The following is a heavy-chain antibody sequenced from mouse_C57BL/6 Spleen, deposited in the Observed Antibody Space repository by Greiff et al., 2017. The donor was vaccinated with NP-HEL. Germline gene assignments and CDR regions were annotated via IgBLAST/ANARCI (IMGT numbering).Heavy chain of an antibody. J-gene: IGHJ4*01. CDR1: GYTFTSYW. V-gene: IGHV1-55*01. Sequence: QVQLQQPGAELVKPGASVKMSCKASGYTFTSYWITWVKQRPGQGLEWIGDIYPGSGSTNYNEKFKSKATLTVDTSSSTAYMQLSSLTSEDSAVYYCARGGYGNYPYYYAMDYWGQGTSVTVSS. CDR2: IYPGSGST. CDR3: ARGGYGNYPYYYAMDY. D-gene: IGHD2-1*01.